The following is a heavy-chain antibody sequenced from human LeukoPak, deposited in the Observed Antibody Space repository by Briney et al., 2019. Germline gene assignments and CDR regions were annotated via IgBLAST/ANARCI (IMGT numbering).Heavy chain of an antibody. D-gene: IGHD3-22*01. CDR2: IYWDDDI. J-gene: IGHJ4*02. Sequence: SGPTLVKPTQTLTLTCTFSGFSLSTSGMGVGWIRQPPGKALEWLALIYWDDDIRYNPSLKNRLSITKDTPKNLVVLTMTNMDPVDTATYYCAHVAKFYFDSSGYSLGYFDYWGQGTLVTVSS. V-gene: IGHV2-5*02. CDR3: AHVAKFYFDSSGYSLGYFDY. CDR1: GFSLSTSGMG.